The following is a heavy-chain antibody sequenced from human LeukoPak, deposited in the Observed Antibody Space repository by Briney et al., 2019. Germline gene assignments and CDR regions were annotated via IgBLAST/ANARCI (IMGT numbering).Heavy chain of an antibody. D-gene: IGHD6-13*01. Sequence: PGGSLRLSCAASGFTFSSYAMSWVRQAPGKGLEWVSAISGSGGSTYYADSVKGWFTISRDNSKNTLYLQMNSLRAEDTAVYYCAKALYSSSWTAFDYWGQGTLVTVSS. CDR3: AKALYSSSWTAFDY. CDR2: ISGSGGST. CDR1: GFTFSSYA. J-gene: IGHJ4*02. V-gene: IGHV3-23*01.